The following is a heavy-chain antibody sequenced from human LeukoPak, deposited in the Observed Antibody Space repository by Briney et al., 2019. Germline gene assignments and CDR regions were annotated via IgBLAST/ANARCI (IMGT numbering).Heavy chain of an antibody. CDR2: IYSGGST. D-gene: IGHD6-13*01. V-gene: IGHV3-53*01. Sequence: PGGSLRLSCAASGFTVSSNYMSWVRQAPGKGLEWVSVIYSGGSTYYADSVKGRFTISRDNSKNTLYLQMNSLRAEDTAVYYCGTEPAGYDNYYYYGMDVWGKGTTVTVSS. J-gene: IGHJ6*04. CDR1: GFTVSSNY. CDR3: GTEPAGYDNYYYYGMDV.